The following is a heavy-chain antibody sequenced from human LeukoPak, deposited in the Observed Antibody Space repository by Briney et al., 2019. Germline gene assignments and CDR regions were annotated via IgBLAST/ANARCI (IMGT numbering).Heavy chain of an antibody. J-gene: IGHJ4*02. CDR2: IYYSGST. Sequence: SETLSLTCTVSGGSISSGGYYWSWIRQHPGKGLEWIGYIYYSGSTYYNPSLKSRVTISVDTSKNQFSLKLSSVTAADTAVYYCARGVQGDYVWGSYHYFDYWGQGTLVTVSS. D-gene: IGHD3-16*02. CDR3: ARGVQGDYVWGSYHYFDY. V-gene: IGHV4-31*03. CDR1: GGSISSGGYY.